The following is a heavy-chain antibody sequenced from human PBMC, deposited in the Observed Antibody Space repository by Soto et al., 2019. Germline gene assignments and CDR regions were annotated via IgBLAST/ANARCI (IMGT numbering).Heavy chain of an antibody. Sequence: QVQLVESGGGVVQPGRSLRLSCAASGFTFSSYGMHWVRQAPGKGLEWVAVIWYDGSNKYYADAVKGRFTISRDNSKNTLCLQMNRLRAEDTAVYYGARDRDRPITMLVANGMDVWGQGTTVTVSS. CDR1: GFTFSSYG. CDR3: ARDRDRPITMLVANGMDV. J-gene: IGHJ6*02. CDR2: IWYDGSNK. D-gene: IGHD3-22*01. V-gene: IGHV3-33*01.